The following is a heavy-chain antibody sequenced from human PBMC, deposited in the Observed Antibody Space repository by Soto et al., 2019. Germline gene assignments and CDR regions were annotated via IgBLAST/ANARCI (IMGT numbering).Heavy chain of an antibody. Sequence: ASVKVSCKASGYTFTSYGISWVRQAPGQGLEWMGWISAYNGNTNYAQKLQGRVTMTTDTSTSTAYMELRSLRSDDTAVYYCARDGTYYDILTGPPDAFDIWGQGTMVTVSS. CDR3: ARDGTYYDILTGPPDAFDI. V-gene: IGHV1-18*01. CDR2: ISAYNGNT. CDR1: GYTFTSYG. J-gene: IGHJ3*02. D-gene: IGHD3-9*01.